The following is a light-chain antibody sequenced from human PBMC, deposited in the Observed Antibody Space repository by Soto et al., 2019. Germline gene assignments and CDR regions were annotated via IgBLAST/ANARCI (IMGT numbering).Light chain of an antibody. CDR1: KGISSY. V-gene: IGKV1-8*01. J-gene: IGKJ1*01. CDR2: GAS. CDR3: HQYYSNPRT. Sequence: AIRMTRSPSSLSASTGDIVTVAGRATKGISSYLAWYQRKPEKAPNLLIYGASTLQSGVPPRFSGSVSGTEFTLTISRLQSEDFATYYCHQYYSNPRTFGQGTKVDIK.